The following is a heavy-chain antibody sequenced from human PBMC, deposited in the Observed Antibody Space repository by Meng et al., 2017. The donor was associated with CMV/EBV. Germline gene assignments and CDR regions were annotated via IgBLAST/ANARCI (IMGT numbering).Heavy chain of an antibody. CDR2: ISSSGSTI. V-gene: IGHV3-48*03. J-gene: IGHJ4*02. D-gene: IGHD3-22*01. CDR3: ARTGGISMIVGGGDY. CDR1: GFTFSTYE. Sequence: GESLKISCAGSGFTFSTYEMNWVRQAPGKGLEWLSYISSSGSTIYCADSVKGRFTISRDNAKNSLYLQMNSLRADETAVYYCARTGGISMIVGGGDYWGQGTLVTVSS.